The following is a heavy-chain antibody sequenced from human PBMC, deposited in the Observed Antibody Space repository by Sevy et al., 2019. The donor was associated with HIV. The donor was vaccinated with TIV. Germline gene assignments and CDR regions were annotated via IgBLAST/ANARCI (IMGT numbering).Heavy chain of an antibody. Sequence: SETLSLTCTVSGGSISSYYWSWIQQPPGKGLEWIGYIYYSGSTNYNPSLKSRVTISVDTSKNQFSLKLSSVTAADTAVYYCARESDTAYDYWGQGTLVTVSS. J-gene: IGHJ4*02. CDR3: ARESDTAYDY. V-gene: IGHV4-59*01. D-gene: IGHD5-18*01. CDR2: IYYSGST. CDR1: GGSISSYY.